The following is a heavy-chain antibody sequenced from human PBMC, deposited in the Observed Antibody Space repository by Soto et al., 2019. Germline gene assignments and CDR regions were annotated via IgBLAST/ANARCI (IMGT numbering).Heavy chain of an antibody. CDR3: ARVEAVPGIYNYHGLDV. V-gene: IGHV1-69*12. J-gene: IGHJ6*02. CDR1: GGTFSNYA. Sequence: QVQLVQSGAEVKKPGSSVRVSCKASGGTFSNYAISWVRQAPGQGLEWMGGIIPIFGTTYYAQKFQGRVTIIADESPPTAYLQLSSLRSEDTAMYYCARVEAVPGIYNYHGLDVWGQGTAVSVSS. CDR2: IIPIFGTT. D-gene: IGHD6-19*01.